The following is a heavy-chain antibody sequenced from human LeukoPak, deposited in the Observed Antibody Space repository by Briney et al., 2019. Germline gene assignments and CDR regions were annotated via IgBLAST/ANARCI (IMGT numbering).Heavy chain of an antibody. D-gene: IGHD2-15*01. CDR3: ARFGYVAAVDV. CDR2: INPAGRET. Sequence: AGGSPRLSCAASGISFSAYWMTWVRQAPGTGLEWVANINPAGRETYYVDPVKGRFSISRDNAKILVYLQMTSLRAEDTAVYHCARFGYVAAVDVWGQGTPVTVSS. J-gene: IGHJ4*02. V-gene: IGHV3-7*01. CDR1: GISFSAYW.